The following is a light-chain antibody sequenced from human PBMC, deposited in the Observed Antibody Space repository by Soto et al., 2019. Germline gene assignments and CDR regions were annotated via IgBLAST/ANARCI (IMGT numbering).Light chain of an antibody. CDR1: QNIYSN. CDR2: RAS. Sequence: IVMTQSPATLSVSPGERATLSCRASQNIYSNVAWYQQRPGQAPRLLIYRASTRAPGIPARFSGSGSGTEFTLTISSLQSEDFTVYSCLQYHNLWAFCQGTKVEIK. CDR3: LQYHNLWA. J-gene: IGKJ1*01. V-gene: IGKV3-15*01.